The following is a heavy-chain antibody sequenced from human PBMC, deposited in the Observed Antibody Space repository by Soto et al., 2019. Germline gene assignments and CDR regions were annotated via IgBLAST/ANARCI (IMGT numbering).Heavy chain of an antibody. V-gene: IGHV1-69*13. D-gene: IGHD1-26*01. CDR1: GGTFNSYA. CDR2: TIPMFGTT. Sequence: SVKVSCKASGGTFNSYAITWVRQAPGQGLEWMGGTIPMFGTTNYAEKFQGRVTISADESTNTAYMELSSLTSEDTAIYYCARDDSGYSGSHYIDYFNFWGQGTLVTVSS. J-gene: IGHJ4*02. CDR3: ARDDSGYSGSHYIDYFNF.